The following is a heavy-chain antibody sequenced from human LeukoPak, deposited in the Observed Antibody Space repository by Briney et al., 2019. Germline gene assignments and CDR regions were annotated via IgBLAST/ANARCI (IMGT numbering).Heavy chain of an antibody. CDR1: GFTFSSYD. V-gene: IGHV3-13*04. J-gene: IGHJ6*02. D-gene: IGHD3-10*01. CDR3: ARSGYYYGSGSYLHYYFGMDV. CDR2: IGTAGET. Sequence: PGGSLRLSCAASGFTFSSYDMHWVRQATGKGLEWVSAIGTAGETYYPGSVKGRFTISRENAKNSLYLQMNSLRAGDTAVYYCARSGYYYGSGSYLHYYFGMDVWGQGTTVTVSS.